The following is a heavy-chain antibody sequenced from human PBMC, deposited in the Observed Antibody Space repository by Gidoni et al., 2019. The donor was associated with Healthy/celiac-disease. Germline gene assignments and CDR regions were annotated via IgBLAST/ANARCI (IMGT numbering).Heavy chain of an antibody. CDR1: GFTFSSYG. CDR3: AREGYCSSTSCERPYYGMDV. Sequence: QVQLVETGGGVVQPGRSLRLSCAASGFTFSSYGMHWVRQAPGKGLEWVAVIWYDGSNKYYADSVKGRFTISRDNSKNTLYLQMNSLRAEDTAVYYCAREGYCSSTSCERPYYGMDVWGQGTMVTVSS. CDR2: IWYDGSNK. D-gene: IGHD2-2*01. J-gene: IGHJ6*02. V-gene: IGHV3-33*01.